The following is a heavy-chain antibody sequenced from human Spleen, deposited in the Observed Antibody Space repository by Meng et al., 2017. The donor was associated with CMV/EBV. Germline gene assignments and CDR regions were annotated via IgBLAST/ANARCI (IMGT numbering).Heavy chain of an antibody. J-gene: IGHJ4*02. CDR2: IKQDGSEK. D-gene: IGHD3-3*01. CDR1: GFTFRSNW. CDR3: ARLLRSYDFWSGYGPGAPDNY. Sequence: GGSLRLSCAASGFTFRSNWMNWVRQAPGKGLEWVANIKQDGSEKYYVDSVKGRFTISRDNVKNSLYLQMNRLRAEDTAVYYCARLLRSYDFWSGYGPGAPDNYWGQGTLVTVSS. V-gene: IGHV3-7*02.